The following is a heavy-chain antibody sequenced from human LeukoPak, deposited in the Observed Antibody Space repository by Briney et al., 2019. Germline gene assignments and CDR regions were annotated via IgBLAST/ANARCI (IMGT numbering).Heavy chain of an antibody. CDR3: ARAHGLPSVRLFDY. CDR2: IYHSGST. J-gene: IGHJ4*02. D-gene: IGHD3-10*01. CDR1: GGSISSGDYY. V-gene: IGHV4-30-4*01. Sequence: SETLPLTCTVSGGSISSGDYYWSWIRQPPGKGLEWIGYIYHSGSTFYNPSLKSRLTISVDTSKNQFSLKLSSVTAADTAVYFCARAHGLPSVRLFDYWGQGTLVTVSS.